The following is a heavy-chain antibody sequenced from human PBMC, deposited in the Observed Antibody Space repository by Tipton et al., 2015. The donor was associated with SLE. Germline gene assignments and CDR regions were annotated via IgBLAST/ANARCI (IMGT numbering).Heavy chain of an antibody. V-gene: IGHV4-59*11. J-gene: IGHJ4*02. CDR1: GGSISSHY. Sequence: TLSLTCTVSGGSISSHYWTWIRQPPGKGLEWIGYFYYSGGTSYNPSLKSRVTISLDTSKSQFSLKLSSVTAADTAVYYRASSSGYFDYWGQGTLVTVSS. CDR2: FYYSGGT. CDR3: ASSSGYFDY. D-gene: IGHD3-22*01.